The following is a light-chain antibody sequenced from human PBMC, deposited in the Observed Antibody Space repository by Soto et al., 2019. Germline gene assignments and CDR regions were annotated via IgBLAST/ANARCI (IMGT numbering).Light chain of an antibody. CDR2: GAS. V-gene: IGKV3-20*01. Sequence: EIVLTQSPGTLSLSPGERATLSCRASQSVSSSYLAWYQQKPGQAPRLLIYGASSRATGIPDRFSGSGSGTDFTLTISRLEPEDFAVDYCQQYGSSPYTSGQGTKLEIK. CDR1: QSVSSSY. J-gene: IGKJ2*01. CDR3: QQYGSSPYT.